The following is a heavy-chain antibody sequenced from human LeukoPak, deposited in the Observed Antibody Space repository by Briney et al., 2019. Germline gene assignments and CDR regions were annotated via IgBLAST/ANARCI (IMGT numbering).Heavy chain of an antibody. CDR2: INPDGSRA. J-gene: IGHJ4*02. V-gene: IGHV3-74*01. CDR3: SRDFNGRNDF. Sequence: GGSLRLSCAASGFTFSSNWMHWVRQGPGKGLVWVSRINPDGSRADYAESVKGRFTISRDNAKNTLSLEMNSLGDEDTAVYYCSRDFNGRNDFWGQGTLVTVSS. CDR1: GFTFSSNW. D-gene: IGHD1-14*01.